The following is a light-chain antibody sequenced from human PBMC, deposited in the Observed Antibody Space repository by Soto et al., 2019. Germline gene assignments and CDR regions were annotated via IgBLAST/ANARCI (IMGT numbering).Light chain of an antibody. J-gene: IGLJ1*01. V-gene: IGLV2-14*01. CDR2: DVS. Sequence: QSALTHPASVSWSPVQSITISCTGTSSDVGDYNYVSWYQQHPGKAPKLMIYDVSNRPSGVSNRFSGSKSGSTASLTISGLQAEDEADYYCSSYTSSTTRVFGTGTKVTVL. CDR3: SSYTSSTTRV. CDR1: SSDVGDYNY.